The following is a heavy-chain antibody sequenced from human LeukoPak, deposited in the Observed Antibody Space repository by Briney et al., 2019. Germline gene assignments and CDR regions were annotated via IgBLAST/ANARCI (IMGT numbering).Heavy chain of an antibody. CDR2: ISSSGSTI. CDR3: ARDQGVDTAMVVRYYGMDV. V-gene: IGHV3-11*01. CDR1: GFTFSDYY. J-gene: IGHJ6*02. Sequence: GGSLRLSCAASGFTFSDYYMSWIRQAPGKGLEWVSYISSSGSTIYYADSVKGRFSISRDNPKNSLYLQMNSLRAEDTAVYYCARDQGVDTAMVVRYYGMDVWGQGTTVTVSS. D-gene: IGHD5-18*01.